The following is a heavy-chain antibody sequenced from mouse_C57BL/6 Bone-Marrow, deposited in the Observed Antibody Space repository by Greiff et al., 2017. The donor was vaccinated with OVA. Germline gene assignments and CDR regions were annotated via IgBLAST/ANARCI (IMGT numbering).Heavy chain of an antibody. CDR3: ARGGYEGFAY. CDR1: GFTFSDYY. CDR2: INYDGSST. J-gene: IGHJ3*01. D-gene: IGHD2-2*01. Sequence: EVMLVESEGGLVQPGSSMKLSCTASGFTFSDYYMAWVRQVPEKGLEWVANINYDGSSTYYLDSLKSRFIISRDNAKNILYLQMSSLKSEDTATYYCARGGYEGFAYWGQGTLVTVSA. V-gene: IGHV5-16*01.